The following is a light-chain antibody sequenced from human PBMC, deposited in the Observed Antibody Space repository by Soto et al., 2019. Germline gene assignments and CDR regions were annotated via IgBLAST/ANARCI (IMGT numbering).Light chain of an antibody. CDR1: SSDVGGYNY. V-gene: IGLV2-14*01. J-gene: IGLJ1*01. CDR3: SSYTSSSTLA. CDR2: DVS. Sequence: QSAVTQPASVSGSPGQSITISCTGTSSDVGGYNYVSWYQQHPGKAPKLMIYDVSNRPSGVSNRFSGSKSGNTASLTISGLQAVDEADYHCSSYTSSSTLAFGTGTKVTVL.